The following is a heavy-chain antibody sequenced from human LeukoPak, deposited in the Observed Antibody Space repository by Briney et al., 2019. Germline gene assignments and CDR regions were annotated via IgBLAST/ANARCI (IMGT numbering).Heavy chain of an antibody. J-gene: IGHJ4*02. CDR3: ARYNTGSVDC. Sequence: GGSLRLSCAASGFTFSSYGMHWSRQAPGKGLEWVAVIWYDGSKKYYADSVKGRFTISRDNSKNTLYLQMDSLRAEDTAVYYCARYNTGSVDCWGQGTLVTVSS. D-gene: IGHD2-8*02. CDR1: GFTFSSYG. CDR2: IWYDGSKK. V-gene: IGHV3-33*01.